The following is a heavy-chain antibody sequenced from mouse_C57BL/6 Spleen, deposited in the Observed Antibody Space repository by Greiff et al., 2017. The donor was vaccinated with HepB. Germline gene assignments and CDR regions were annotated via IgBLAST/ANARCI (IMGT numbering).Heavy chain of an antibody. Sequence: QVQLQQSGPELVKPGASVKISCKASGYAFSSSWMNWVKQRPGKGLEWIGRIYPGDGDTNYNGKFKGKATLTADKSSSTAYMQLSSLTSEDSAVYFCASSYYYGSSPSYYYAMDYWGQGTSVTVSS. CDR2: IYPGDGDT. V-gene: IGHV1-82*01. J-gene: IGHJ4*01. CDR3: ASSYYYGSSPSYYYAMDY. CDR1: GYAFSSSW. D-gene: IGHD1-1*01.